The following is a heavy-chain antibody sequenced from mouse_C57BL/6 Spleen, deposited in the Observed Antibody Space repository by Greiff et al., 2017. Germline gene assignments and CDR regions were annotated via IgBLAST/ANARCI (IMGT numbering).Heavy chain of an antibody. CDR1: GYSFTDYN. Sequence: VQLQQSGPELVKPGASVKISCKASGYSFTDYNMNWVKQSNGKSLEWIGVINPNYGTTSYNQKFKGKATLTVDQSSSTAYMQLNSLTSEDSAVDYCVPYGNDVEYYAMDYWGQGTSVTVSS. V-gene: IGHV1-39*01. CDR2: INPNYGTT. CDR3: VPYGNDVEYYAMDY. J-gene: IGHJ4*01. D-gene: IGHD2-2*01.